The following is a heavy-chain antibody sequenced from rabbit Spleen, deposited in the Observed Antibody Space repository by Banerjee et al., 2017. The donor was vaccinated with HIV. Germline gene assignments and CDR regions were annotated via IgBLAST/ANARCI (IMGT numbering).Heavy chain of an antibody. J-gene: IGHJ4*01. Sequence: QSLEESGGDLVKPGASLTLTCTASGFSFSSSDYMCWVRQAPGKGLEWIGCIYTGNGKTYYAGWAKGRFTIYKASSTTVTLQMTSLTVADTATYFCARNGGMLDYKLWGPGTLVTVS. D-gene: IGHD6-1*01. V-gene: IGHV1S40*01. CDR3: ARNGGMLDYKL. CDR1: GFSFSSSDY. CDR2: IYTGNGKT.